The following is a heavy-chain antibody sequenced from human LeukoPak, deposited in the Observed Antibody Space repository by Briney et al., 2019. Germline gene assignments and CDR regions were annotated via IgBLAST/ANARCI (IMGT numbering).Heavy chain of an antibody. CDR3: ASPISYYYDSSGYYYADYFDY. Sequence: ASVKVSCKASGYAFTGYYMHWVRQAPGQGLEWMGWINPNSGGTNYAQKFQGRATMTRDTSISTAYMELSRLRSDDTAVYYCASPISYYYDSSGYYYADYFDYWGQGTLVTVSS. CDR2: INPNSGGT. D-gene: IGHD3-22*01. V-gene: IGHV1-2*02. CDR1: GYAFTGYY. J-gene: IGHJ4*02.